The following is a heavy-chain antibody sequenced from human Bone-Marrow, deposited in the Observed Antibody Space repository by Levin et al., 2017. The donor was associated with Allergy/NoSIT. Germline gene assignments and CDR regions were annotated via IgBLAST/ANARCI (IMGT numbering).Heavy chain of an antibody. CDR1: GFTFSSYW. CDR2: INSDGFSI. V-gene: IGHV3-74*01. Sequence: LSLTCAASGFTFSSYWMHWVRQAPGKGLVWVSRINSDGFSISYADSVKGRFTISRDNAKKTLYLQMNSLRSEDTAVYYCAKYDFGLDVWGQGTTVTVSS. J-gene: IGHJ6*02. CDR3: AKYDFGLDV.